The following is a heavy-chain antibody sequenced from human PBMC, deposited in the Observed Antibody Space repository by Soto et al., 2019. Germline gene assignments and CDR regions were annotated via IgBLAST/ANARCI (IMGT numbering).Heavy chain of an antibody. Sequence: QVQLQESGPGLVKPSETLSLTCVVSGGSINSSYWWNWVRQPPGKGLEWIGEISRGGSTNFNPSLKSRATISVDKSKNHLSLKLDSVTAADTAVYYCAREVSGIQAFDYWGQGTLVTVSS. V-gene: IGHV4-4*02. CDR3: AREVSGIQAFDY. J-gene: IGHJ4*02. D-gene: IGHD1-20*01. CDR1: GGSINSSYW. CDR2: ISRGGST.